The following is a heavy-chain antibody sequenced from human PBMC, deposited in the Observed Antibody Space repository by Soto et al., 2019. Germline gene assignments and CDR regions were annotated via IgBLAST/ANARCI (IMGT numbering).Heavy chain of an antibody. Sequence: PGESLKISCKASGYSFTGYWIGWVRQLPGKGREWVGIIYPGDSDTRYSPSFQDQVTLSADKSISTAYLQWSSLKASDTAMYYCATHLGLRYFDWLSNDYWGHGTLVTDS. D-gene: IGHD3-9*01. J-gene: IGHJ4*01. CDR3: ATHLGLRYFDWLSNDY. CDR1: GYSFTGYW. V-gene: IGHV5-51*01. CDR2: IYPGDSDT.